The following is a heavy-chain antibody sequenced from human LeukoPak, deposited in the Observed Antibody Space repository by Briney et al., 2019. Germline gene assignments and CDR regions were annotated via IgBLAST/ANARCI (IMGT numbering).Heavy chain of an antibody. D-gene: IGHD2-2*02. CDR1: GFTFSSYG. J-gene: IGHJ4*02. Sequence: RGSLRLSCAASGFTFSSYGMHWVRQAPGKGLEWVAFIRYDGSNKYYADSVKGRFTISRDNSKNTLYLQMNSLRAEDTAVYYCAKDEGLIVVVPAAIDYWGQGTLVTVSS. CDR3: AKDEGLIVVVPAAIDY. CDR2: IRYDGSNK. V-gene: IGHV3-30*02.